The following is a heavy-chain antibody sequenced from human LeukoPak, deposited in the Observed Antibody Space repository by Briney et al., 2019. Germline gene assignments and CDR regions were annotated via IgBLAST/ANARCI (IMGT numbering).Heavy chain of an antibody. Sequence: PGGSLRLSCAASGFTFSSYAMSWVRQAPGKGLEWVSSISSSSSYIYYADSVKGRFTISRDNAKNSLYLQMNSLRAEDTVVYYCARDHYDSNTFDPWGQGTLVTVSS. D-gene: IGHD3-22*01. CDR3: ARDHYDSNTFDP. V-gene: IGHV3-21*01. CDR1: GFTFSSYA. CDR2: ISSSSSYI. J-gene: IGHJ5*02.